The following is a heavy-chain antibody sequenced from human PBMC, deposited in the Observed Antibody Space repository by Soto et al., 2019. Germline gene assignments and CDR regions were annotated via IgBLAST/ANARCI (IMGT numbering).Heavy chain of an antibody. V-gene: IGHV1-24*01. CDR2: FDPEDGET. CDR3: ATEGYYYDSSGYYRFDY. CDR1: GYTLTELS. D-gene: IGHD3-22*01. J-gene: IGHJ4*02. Sequence: ASVKVSCQVSGYTLTELSMHWVRQAPGKGLEWMGGFDPEDGETIYAQKFQGRVTMTEDTSTDTAYMELSSLRSEDTAVYYCATEGYYYDSSGYYRFDYWGQGTLVTVSS.